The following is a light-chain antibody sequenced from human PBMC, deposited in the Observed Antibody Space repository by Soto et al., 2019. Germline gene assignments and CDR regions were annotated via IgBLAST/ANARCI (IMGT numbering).Light chain of an antibody. Sequence: DIQMTQSPSTLSASVGDGVTITCRASQNIGSWLAWYQQKPGEAPKLLISKATNLQSGVPSRFSGSGSGNDFSLTISSLQPVDSATYFCQQYNDFQYSFGPGTKLDI. J-gene: IGKJ2*01. CDR2: KAT. V-gene: IGKV1-5*03. CDR3: QQYNDFQYS. CDR1: QNIGSW.